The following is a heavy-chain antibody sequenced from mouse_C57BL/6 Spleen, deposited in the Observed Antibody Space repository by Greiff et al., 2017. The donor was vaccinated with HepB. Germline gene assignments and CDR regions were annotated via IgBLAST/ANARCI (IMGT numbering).Heavy chain of an antibody. Sequence: EVKVVESGGGLVKPGGSLKLSCAASGFTFSSYAMSWVRQTPEKRLEWVATISDGGSYTYYPDNVKGRFTISRDNAKNNLYLQMSHLKSEDTAMYYCARERLGRAWFAYWGQGTLVTVSA. V-gene: IGHV5-4*01. CDR1: GFTFSSYA. D-gene: IGHD4-1*01. CDR3: ARERLGRAWFAY. J-gene: IGHJ3*01. CDR2: ISDGGSYT.